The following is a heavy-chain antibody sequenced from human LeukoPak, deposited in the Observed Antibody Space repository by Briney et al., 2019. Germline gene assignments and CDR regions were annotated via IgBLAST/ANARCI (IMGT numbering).Heavy chain of an antibody. Sequence: PGRSLRLSCAASGLTVSSNYMSWVRQAPGKWLEWVSVIYSGGSTYYADSVKGRFTISRDNSKNTLYLQMHSLRAEDTAVYYCASPGGDGIQLWLNYWGQGTLVTVSS. CDR1: GLTVSSNY. D-gene: IGHD5-18*01. CDR3: ASPGGDGIQLWLNY. CDR2: IYSGGST. V-gene: IGHV3-53*01. J-gene: IGHJ4*02.